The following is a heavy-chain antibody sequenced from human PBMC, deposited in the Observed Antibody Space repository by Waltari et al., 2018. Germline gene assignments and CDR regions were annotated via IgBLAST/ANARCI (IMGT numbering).Heavy chain of an antibody. J-gene: IGHJ4*02. CDR1: GGSFSGYY. V-gene: IGHV4-34*01. D-gene: IGHD2-15*01. CDR2: INDSGST. CDR3: ARHGRIRAVALIDY. Sequence: QVQLQQWGAGLMKPPETLSLTCAGSGGSFSGYYWTWLRQPPGKGLEWIGEINDSGSTNYNSSLKTRVSISLDTSKNQFSLKLTSVTAADTALYYCARHGRIRAVALIDYWGQGTLVTVSS.